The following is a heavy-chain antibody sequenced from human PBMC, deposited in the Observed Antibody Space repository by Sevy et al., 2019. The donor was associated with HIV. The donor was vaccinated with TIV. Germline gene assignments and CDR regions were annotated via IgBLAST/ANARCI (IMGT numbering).Heavy chain of an antibody. V-gene: IGHV1-69*13. J-gene: IGHJ6*02. D-gene: IGHD3-10*01. Sequence: ASVKVSCKASGGTFSSYAISWVRQAPGQGLEWMGGIIPIFGTANYAQKFQGRVTITADESTSTAYMELSSLRSEDTAVYYCARRLLWFGEGGGYYYYYGMDVWGQGTTVIVSS. CDR3: ARRLLWFGEGGGYYYYYGMDV. CDR2: IIPIFGTA. CDR1: GGTFSSYA.